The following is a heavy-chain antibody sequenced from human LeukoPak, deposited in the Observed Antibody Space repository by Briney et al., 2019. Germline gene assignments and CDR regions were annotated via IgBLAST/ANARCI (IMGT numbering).Heavy chain of an antibody. CDR1: GFSFSSYA. CDR2: ISGSGGST. D-gene: IGHD3-16*01. Sequence: GGSLRLSCAASGFSFSSYAMSWVRQAPGKGLEWVSAISGSGGSTYYADSVKGRFTISRDNSKNTLYLQMNSLRAEDTAVYYCAKDLLGYGDYYYYGMDVWGQGTTVTVSS. J-gene: IGHJ6*02. V-gene: IGHV3-23*01. CDR3: AKDLLGYGDYYYYGMDV.